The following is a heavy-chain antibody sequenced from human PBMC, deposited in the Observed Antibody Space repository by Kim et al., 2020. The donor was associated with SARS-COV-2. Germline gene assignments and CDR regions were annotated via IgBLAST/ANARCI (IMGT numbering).Heavy chain of an antibody. CDR3: ARSTTTIFGVVIRLNWFDP. J-gene: IGHJ5*02. Sequence: SRVTISVDTSKNQFSLKLSSVTAADTAVYYCARSTTTIFGVVIRLNWFDPWGQGTLVTVSS. D-gene: IGHD3-3*01. V-gene: IGHV4-34*01.